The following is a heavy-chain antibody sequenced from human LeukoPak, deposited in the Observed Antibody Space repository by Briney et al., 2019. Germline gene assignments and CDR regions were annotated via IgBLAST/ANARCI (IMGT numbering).Heavy chain of an antibody. CDR1: GLSVTNYY. D-gene: IGHD3-22*01. Sequence: PGGSLXLSCAASGLSVTNYYMNWVRQAPGKGLEWVSAISGSGGSTYYADSVKGRFTTSRDNSKNTLYLQMNSLRAEDTAVYYCARRGGLATMIVVAPRAFDIWGQGTMVTVSS. V-gene: IGHV3-23*01. CDR2: ISGSGGST. J-gene: IGHJ3*02. CDR3: ARRGGLATMIVVAPRAFDI.